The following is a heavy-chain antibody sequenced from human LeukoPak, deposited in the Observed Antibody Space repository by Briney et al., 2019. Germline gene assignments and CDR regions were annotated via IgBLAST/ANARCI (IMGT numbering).Heavy chain of an antibody. D-gene: IGHD3-10*01. Sequence: SETLSLTCTVSGGSISSSSYYWGWIRQPPGKGLEWIGSIYYSGSTYYNPSLKSRVTISVDTSKNQFSLKLSSVTAADTAVYYCAREGVTMVRGVPYYYYYMDVWGKGTTVTVSS. CDR3: AREGVTMVRGVPYYYYYMDV. J-gene: IGHJ6*03. CDR1: GGSISSSSYY. V-gene: IGHV4-39*07. CDR2: IYYSGST.